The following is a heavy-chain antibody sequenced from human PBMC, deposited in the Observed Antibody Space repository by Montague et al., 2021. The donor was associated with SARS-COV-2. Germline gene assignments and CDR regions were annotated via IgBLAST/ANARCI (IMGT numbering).Heavy chain of an antibody. CDR2: IYYSGST. D-gene: IGHD3-22*01. CDR3: ARQSPVTMIVVVISGRFDY. J-gene: IGHJ4*02. Sequence: SETLSLTCTVSGGSISSSSYYWGLIRQPPGKGLELIGSIYYSGSTYYNPSLKSRVTISVDTSKNQFSLKLSSVTAADTAVYYCARQSPVTMIVVVISGRFDYWGQGTLVTVSS. V-gene: IGHV4-39*01. CDR1: GGSISSSSYY.